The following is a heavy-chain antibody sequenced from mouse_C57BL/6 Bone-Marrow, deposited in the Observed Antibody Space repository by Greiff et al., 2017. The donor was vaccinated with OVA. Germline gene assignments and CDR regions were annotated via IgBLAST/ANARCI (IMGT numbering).Heavy chain of an antibody. CDR1: GFTFSSYG. CDR3: ARQGGFILYWYFDV. CDR2: ISSGGSYT. Sequence: EVMLVESGGDLVKPGGSLKLSCAASGFTFSSYGMSWVRQTPDKRLEWVATISSGGSYTYYPDSVKGRFTISRDNAKNTLYLQMSSLKSEDTAMYYCARQGGFILYWYFDVWGTGTTVTVSS. V-gene: IGHV5-6*02. J-gene: IGHJ1*03. D-gene: IGHD1-1*01.